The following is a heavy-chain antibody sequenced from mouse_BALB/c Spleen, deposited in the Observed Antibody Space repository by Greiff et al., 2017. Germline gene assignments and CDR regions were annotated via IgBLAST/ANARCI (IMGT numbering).Heavy chain of an antibody. D-gene: IGHD2-3*01. J-gene: IGHJ3*01. Sequence: EVQLVESGPGLVKPSQSLSLTCTVTGYSITSDYAWNWIRQFPGNKLEWMGYISYSGSTSYNPSLKSRISITRDTSKNQFFLQLNSVTTEDTATYYCARNDGYYFAWFAYWGQGTLVTVSA. CDR2: ISYSGST. V-gene: IGHV3-2*02. CDR3: ARNDGYYFAWFAY. CDR1: GYSITSDYA.